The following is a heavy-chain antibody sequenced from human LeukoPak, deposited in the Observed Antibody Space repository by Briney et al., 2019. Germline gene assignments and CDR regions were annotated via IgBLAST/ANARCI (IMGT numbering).Heavy chain of an antibody. Sequence: GGSLRLSCAASGFIFSEYWMSWVRQAPGKGPEWVANMKEDGGEINYVDSVKGRFTISRDNAKNSLYLQMNRLRAEDTAVYYCVSDRGYPTFDYWGQGTLATLSS. CDR3: VSDRGYPTFDY. V-gene: IGHV3-7*01. CDR2: MKEDGGEI. CDR1: GFIFSEYW. D-gene: IGHD3-10*01. J-gene: IGHJ4*02.